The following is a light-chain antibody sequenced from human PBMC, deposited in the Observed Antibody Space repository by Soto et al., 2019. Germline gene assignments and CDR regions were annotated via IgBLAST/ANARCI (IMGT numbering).Light chain of an antibody. CDR3: SSYAGSNNVV. Sequence: QSALTQPPSASGSPGQSVTISCTGTSSDVGAYAYVSWYQQHPGKAPKLMIYEVSKRPSGVPDRFSGSKSGNMASLTVSGLQAEDEADYYCSSYAGSNNVVFGGGTKVNVL. CDR1: SSDVGAYAY. V-gene: IGLV2-8*01. CDR2: EVS. J-gene: IGLJ2*01.